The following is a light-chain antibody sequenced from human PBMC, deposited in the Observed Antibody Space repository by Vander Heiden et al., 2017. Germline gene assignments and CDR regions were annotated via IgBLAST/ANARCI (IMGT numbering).Light chain of an antibody. CDR3: AGWHDTRNGVV. Sequence: QSVLTQPPSASGPPGQRVTISCSGSSSSIGSNAVNWYQQLPGTAPKLVIYNNHQRPAGVPDRFSGSKSGTAASLAISDLQSEDEADYYCAGWHDTRNGVVFGGGTKLTVL. V-gene: IGLV1-44*01. CDR1: SSSIGSNA. J-gene: IGLJ2*01. CDR2: NNH.